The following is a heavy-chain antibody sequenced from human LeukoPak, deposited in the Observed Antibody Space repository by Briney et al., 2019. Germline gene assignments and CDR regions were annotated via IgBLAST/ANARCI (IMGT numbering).Heavy chain of an antibody. J-gene: IGHJ6*03. CDR3: ARSVAATYVGYYYYYMDV. Sequence: ASVKVSCKASGYTFTSYGISWVRQAPGQGLEWMGWISAYNGNTNYAQKLQGRVTMTTDTSTSTAYMELRSLRSDDTAVYYCARSVAATYVGYYYYYMDVWGKGTTVTVSS. D-gene: IGHD5-12*01. V-gene: IGHV1-18*01. CDR1: GYTFTSYG. CDR2: ISAYNGNT.